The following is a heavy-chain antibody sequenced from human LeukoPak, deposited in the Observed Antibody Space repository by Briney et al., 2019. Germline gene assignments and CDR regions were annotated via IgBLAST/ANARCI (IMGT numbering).Heavy chain of an antibody. CDR2: IYESGTT. D-gene: IGHD2-15*01. V-gene: IGHV4-34*01. J-gene: IGHJ4*02. CDR3: ARGAWATRLGS. CDR1: GESPNSYY. Sequence: SETLSLTCAVYGESPNSYYWSWVRQPPGEGLEWIGEIYESGTTEYNPSLKSRVTISMVPSKQQFSLSLSSVTAADTAVYYCARGAWATRLGSWGLGTPVIVSS.